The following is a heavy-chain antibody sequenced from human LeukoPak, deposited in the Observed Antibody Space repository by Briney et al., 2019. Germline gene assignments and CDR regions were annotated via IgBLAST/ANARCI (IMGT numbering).Heavy chain of an antibody. CDR3: ARVEMATRRGVADDAFDI. D-gene: IGHD5-24*01. J-gene: IGHJ3*02. CDR2: ISSSSSYI. V-gene: IGHV3-21*01. CDR1: GFTFSSSE. Sequence: GGSLRLSCAASGFTFSSSEMNWVRQAPGKGLEWVSSISSSSSYIYYADSVKGRFTISRDNAKNSLYLQMNSLRAEDTAVYYCARVEMATRRGVADDAFDIWGQGTMVTVSS.